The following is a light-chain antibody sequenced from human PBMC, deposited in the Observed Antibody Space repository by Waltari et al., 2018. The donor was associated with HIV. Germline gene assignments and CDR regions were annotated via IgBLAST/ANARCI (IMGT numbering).Light chain of an antibody. CDR2: IVS. CDR1: SGDVGGCNF. CDR3: SSYTSSGPRYVL. V-gene: IGLV2-14*03. J-gene: IGLJ2*01. Sequence: SALTQPASVSGSPGQSITISCSGTSGDVGGCNFVSWYQKHPGKAPKLIIYIVSSSRSVLPIRFSGSRSANTASLTNSGLQVEDEADYFCSSYTSSGPRYVLFGGGTRLTVL.